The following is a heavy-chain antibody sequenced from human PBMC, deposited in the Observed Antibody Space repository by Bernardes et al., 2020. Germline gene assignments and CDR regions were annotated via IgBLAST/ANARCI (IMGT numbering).Heavy chain of an antibody. J-gene: IGHJ6*02. V-gene: IGHV4-59*01. CDR1: GGSISSYY. Sequence: SATLSLTCTVSGGSISSYYWSWIRQPPGKGLEWIGYIYYSGSTNYNPSLKSRVTISVDTSKNQFSLKLSSVTAADTAVYYCARDGPPTDYYYYGMDVWGQGTTVTVSS. CDR2: IYYSGST. CDR3: ARDGPPTDYYYYGMDV.